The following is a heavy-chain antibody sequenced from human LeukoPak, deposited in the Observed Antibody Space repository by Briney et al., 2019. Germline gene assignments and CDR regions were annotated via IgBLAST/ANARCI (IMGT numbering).Heavy chain of an antibody. CDR3: ARTSSYHRDAFDI. V-gene: IGHV4-31*03. D-gene: IGHD6-6*01. J-gene: IGHJ3*02. CDR1: GGSISSGGYY. Sequence: SETLSLTCTVSGGSISSGGYYWSWIRQHPGKGLEWIGYIYYSGSTYYNPSLKSRVTISVDTSKNQFSLKLSSVTAADTAVYYCARTSSYHRDAFDIWGQGTMVTVSS. CDR2: IYYSGST.